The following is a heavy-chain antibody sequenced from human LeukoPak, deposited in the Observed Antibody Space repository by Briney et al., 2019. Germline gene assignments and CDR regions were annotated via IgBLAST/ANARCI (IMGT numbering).Heavy chain of an antibody. CDR1: GGTFSSYA. Sequence: ASVKVSCKASGGTFSSYAISWVRQAPGQGLEWMGRINPNSGGTNYAQKFQGRVTMTRDTSISTAYMELSRLRSDDTAVYYCARFPITIFGVGTYYFDYWGQGTLVTVSS. CDR3: ARFPITIFGVGTYYFDY. J-gene: IGHJ4*02. V-gene: IGHV1-2*06. CDR2: INPNSGGT. D-gene: IGHD3-3*01.